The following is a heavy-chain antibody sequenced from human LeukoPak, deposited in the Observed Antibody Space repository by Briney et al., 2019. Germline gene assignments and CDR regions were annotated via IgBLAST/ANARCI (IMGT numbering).Heavy chain of an antibody. V-gene: IGHV4-30-4*08. J-gene: IGHJ4*02. CDR3: AREGVYGGKQRGFDY. CDR2: IYYSGST. D-gene: IGHD4-23*01. CDR1: GGSVTGGGYY. Sequence: SETLSLTCSVSGGSVTGGGYYWSWIRQHPGKGLEWIGYIYYSGSTYYNPSLKSRVTISVDTSKNQFSLKLSSVTAADTAVYYCAREGVYGGKQRGFDYWGQGTLVTVSS.